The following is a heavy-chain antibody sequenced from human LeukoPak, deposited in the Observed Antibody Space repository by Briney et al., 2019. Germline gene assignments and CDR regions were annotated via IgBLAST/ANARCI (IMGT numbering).Heavy chain of an antibody. J-gene: IGHJ4*02. CDR2: IYYSGST. CDR3: ARSKFSWFGELLSIDY. CDR1: GGSISSSSYY. Sequence: SETLSLTCTVSGGSISSSSYYWGWIRQPPGKGLEWIGSIYYSGSTYYNPSLKSRVTISVDTSKNQFSLKLSSVTAADTAVYYCARSKFSWFGELLSIDYWGQGTLVTVSS. D-gene: IGHD3-10*01. V-gene: IGHV4-39*07.